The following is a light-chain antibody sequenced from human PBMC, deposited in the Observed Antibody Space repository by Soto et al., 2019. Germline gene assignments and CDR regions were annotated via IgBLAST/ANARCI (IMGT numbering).Light chain of an antibody. J-gene: IGLJ3*02. CDR2: DTS. Sequence: QAVVTQEPSLTVSPGGTVTLTCGSTTGAVTSGHYPDWFQQKPGQAPRTLIYDTSRKHSWTPARFSGSLVGGKAALTLSGAQPEEEADYYCLLSYSGAEVFGGGTKLTVL. CDR1: TGAVTSGHY. V-gene: IGLV7-46*01. CDR3: LLSYSGAEV.